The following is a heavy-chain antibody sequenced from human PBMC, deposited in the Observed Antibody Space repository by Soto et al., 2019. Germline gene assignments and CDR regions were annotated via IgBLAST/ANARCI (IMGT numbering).Heavy chain of an antibody. D-gene: IGHD2-15*01. V-gene: IGHV4-39*01. J-gene: IGHJ5*02. CDR2: IYYSGST. CDR1: GGSISSSSYY. CDR3: ARARGIYCSGGSCYFFRFDP. Sequence: SGTLSLTCTVSGGSISSSSYYWGWIRQPPGKGLEWIGSIYYSGSTYYNPSLKSRVTISVDTSKNQFSLKLSSVTVADTAVYYCARARGIYCSGGSCYFFRFDPWGQGTLVTVSS.